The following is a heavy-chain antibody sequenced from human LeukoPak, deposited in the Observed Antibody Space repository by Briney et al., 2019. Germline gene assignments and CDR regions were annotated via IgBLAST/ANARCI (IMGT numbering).Heavy chain of an antibody. V-gene: IGHV1-69*13. CDR2: IIPIFGTA. CDR1: GGTFSSYA. J-gene: IGHJ2*01. CDR3: ARVGSSWFHWYFDL. D-gene: IGHD6-13*01. Sequence: SVKVSCKASGGTFSSYAISWVRQAPGQGLEWMGGIIPIFGTANYAQKFQGRVTITADESTSTAYMELSSLRSEDTAVYYCARVGSSWFHWYFDLWGRGTLVSVPS.